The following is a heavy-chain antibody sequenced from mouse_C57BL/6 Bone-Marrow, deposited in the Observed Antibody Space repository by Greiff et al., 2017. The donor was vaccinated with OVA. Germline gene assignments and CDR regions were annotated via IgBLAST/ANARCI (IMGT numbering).Heavy chain of an antibody. V-gene: IGHV2-9*01. D-gene: IGHD1-1*01. J-gene: IGHJ3*01. CDR2: IWGGGST. Sequence: QVQLKESGPGLVAPSQSLSITCTVSGFSLTSYGVDWVRQPPGKGLEWLGVIWGGGSTNYNSALMSRLSISKDNSKSQVFFKMNSLQADDTAIYYCARYYYYGSRGSWFAYWGQGTLVTVSA. CDR3: ARYYYYGSRGSWFAY. CDR1: GFSLTSYG.